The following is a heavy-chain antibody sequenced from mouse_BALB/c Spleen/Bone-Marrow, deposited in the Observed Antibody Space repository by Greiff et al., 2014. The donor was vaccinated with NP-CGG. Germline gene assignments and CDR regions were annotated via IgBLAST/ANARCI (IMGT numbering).Heavy chain of an antibody. Sequence: DVQLQESGGGLVQPGGSRKLSCAASGFTFSSFGIHWVRQAPEKGLEWVAYISSGSSTIYYADTMKGRFTISRDNPKNTLFLQMASLRSEDTAMYYCTRSGTLGSMDYWGQGTSVTVSS. CDR1: GFTFSSFG. V-gene: IGHV5-17*02. CDR2: ISSGSSTI. D-gene: IGHD3-3*01. J-gene: IGHJ4*01. CDR3: TRSGTLGSMDY.